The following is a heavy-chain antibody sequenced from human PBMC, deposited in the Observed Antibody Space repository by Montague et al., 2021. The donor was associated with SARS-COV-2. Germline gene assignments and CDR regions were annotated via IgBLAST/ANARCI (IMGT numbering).Heavy chain of an antibody. CDR3: ARDGRSSWFVYFDY. Sequence: KKYYADSVKARFTISRDKSKHTLYLQMNSLRAEDKSVYYCARDGRSSWFVYFDYWGQGTLVTVSS. V-gene: IGHV3-30*01. J-gene: IGHJ4*02. CDR2: KK. D-gene: IGHD6-13*01.